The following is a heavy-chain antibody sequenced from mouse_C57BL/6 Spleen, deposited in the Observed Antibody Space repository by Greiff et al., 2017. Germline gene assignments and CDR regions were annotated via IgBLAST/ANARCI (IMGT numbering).Heavy chain of an antibody. CDR2: IYPGVGDT. J-gene: IGHJ4*01. Sequence: QVQLQQSGPELVKPGASVKISCKASGYAFSSSWMNWVKQRPGKGLEWIGRIYPGVGDTNYNGKFKGKATLTADKSSSTAYMQLSSLTSEDSAVYFGARNRAMDYWGQGTSVTVSA. CDR3: ARNRAMDY. V-gene: IGHV1-82*01. CDR1: GYAFSSSW.